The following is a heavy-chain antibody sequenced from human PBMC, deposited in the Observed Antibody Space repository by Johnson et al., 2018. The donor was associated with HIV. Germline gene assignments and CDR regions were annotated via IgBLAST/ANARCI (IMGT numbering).Heavy chain of an antibody. CDR2: IPGINDSG. J-gene: IGHJ3*02. CDR1: GFTFSSYD. CDR3: AKGIMNWDDDAFDI. Sequence: VQLVESGGGLVQPGGSLRLSCAASGFTFSSYDMNWVRQAPGKGLEWVSGIPGINDSGQYADSVKGRFTISRDNSKNTLYLQMNSLRAEDTAVYYCAKGIMNWDDDAFDIWGQGTMVTVSS. D-gene: IGHD1-1*01. V-gene: IGHV3-23*04.